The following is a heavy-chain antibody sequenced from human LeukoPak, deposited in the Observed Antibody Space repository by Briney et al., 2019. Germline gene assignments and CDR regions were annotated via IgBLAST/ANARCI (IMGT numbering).Heavy chain of an antibody. CDR3: AKDIRRSSSPLTAFDI. CDR1: GFTFSSYA. J-gene: IGHJ3*02. D-gene: IGHD6-6*01. Sequence: GRSLRLSCAASGFTFSSYALNWVRQAPGKGLEWVSAISGSGAITYYADSVKGRFTMSRDISKNTLYVQMSSLRAEDTAVYYCAKDIRRSSSPLTAFDIWGQGTMVIVSS. CDR2: ISGSGAIT. V-gene: IGHV3-23*01.